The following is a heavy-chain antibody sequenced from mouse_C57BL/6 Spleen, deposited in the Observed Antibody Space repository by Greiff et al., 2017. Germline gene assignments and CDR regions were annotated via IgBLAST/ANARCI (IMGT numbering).Heavy chain of an antibody. D-gene: IGHD6-1*01. J-gene: IGHJ2*01. Sequence: QVQLQQSGPELVKPGASVKISCKASGYAFSSSWMNWVKQRPGKGLEWIGRIYPGDGDTNYNGKFKGKATLTADKSSSTAYMQLSSLTSEDSAVYFCARSASLYYFDYWGQGITLTVSS. CDR3: ARSASLYYFDY. V-gene: IGHV1-82*01. CDR1: GYAFSSSW. CDR2: IYPGDGDT.